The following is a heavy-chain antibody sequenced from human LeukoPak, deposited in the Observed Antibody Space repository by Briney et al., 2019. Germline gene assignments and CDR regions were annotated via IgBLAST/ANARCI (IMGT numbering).Heavy chain of an antibody. D-gene: IGHD3-22*01. CDR3: ARGAPREYYYDSSGYYLWFDY. CDR2: IGTSSSTI. CDR1: GFTFSTYT. J-gene: IGHJ4*02. V-gene: IGHV3-48*01. Sequence: PGGSLRLSCAASGFTFSTYTMNWVRQPPGKGLEWVSNIGTSSSTIYYADSVKGRFTISRDNAKNSLYLQMNSLRAEDTAVYYCARGAPREYYYDSSGYYLWFDYWGQGTLVTVSS.